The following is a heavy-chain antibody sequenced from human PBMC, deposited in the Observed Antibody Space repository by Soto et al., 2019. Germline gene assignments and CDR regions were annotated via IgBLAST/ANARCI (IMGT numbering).Heavy chain of an antibody. V-gene: IGHV3-7*01. D-gene: IGHD3-3*01. CDR3: ARASSYDFWSGYDYGMDV. Sequence: GGSLRLSCAASGFTFSSYWMSWVRQAPGKGLEWVANIKQDGSEKYYVDSVKGRFTISRDNAKNSLYLQMNSLRAEDTAVHYCARASSYDFWSGYDYGMDVWGQGTTVTVSS. CDR2: IKQDGSEK. J-gene: IGHJ6*02. CDR1: GFTFSSYW.